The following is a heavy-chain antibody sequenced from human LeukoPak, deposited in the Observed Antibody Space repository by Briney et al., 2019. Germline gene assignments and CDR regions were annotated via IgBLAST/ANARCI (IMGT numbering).Heavy chain of an antibody. CDR2: INHSGST. J-gene: IGHJ5*02. CDR1: GGSFSGYY. CDR3: ARESHSSSWYEVRFPFDP. Sequence: SETLSLTCAVYGGSFSGYYWSWIRQPPGKGLEWIGEINHSGSTNYNPSLKSRVTISVDTSKNQFSLKLSSVTAADTAVYYCARESHSSSWYEVRFPFDPWGQGTLVTVSS. V-gene: IGHV4-34*01. D-gene: IGHD6-13*01.